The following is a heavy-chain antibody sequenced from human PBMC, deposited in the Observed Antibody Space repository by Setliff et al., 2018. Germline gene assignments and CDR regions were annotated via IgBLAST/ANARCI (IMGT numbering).Heavy chain of an antibody. CDR2: INYRGNT. CDR3: ARMAVRVASRPSRPLDYYYYMDF. D-gene: IGHD6-6*01. CDR1: GGPISSSNYY. J-gene: IGHJ6*03. V-gene: IGHV4-39*02. Sequence: PSETLSLTCTVSGGPISSSNYYWGWIRQPPGKGLEWIGSINYRGNTHDNPSLRSRVTMSVDTSKSHFSLRLSSLTAADTAAYYCARMAVRVASRPSRPLDYYYYMDFWGKGATVTVSS.